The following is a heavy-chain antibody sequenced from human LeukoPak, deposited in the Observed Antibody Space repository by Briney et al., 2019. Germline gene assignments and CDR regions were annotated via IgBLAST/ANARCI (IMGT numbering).Heavy chain of an antibody. J-gene: IGHJ4*02. CDR2: ISYDGSNK. CDR1: GFTFSGYG. Sequence: GGSLRLSCAASGFTFSGYGMHWVRQAPGKGLEWVAVISYDGSNKYYADSVKGRFTISRDNSKNTLYLQMNSLRAEDTAVYYCAKDTSRAYYYGSGSYWHFDYWGQGTLVTVSS. D-gene: IGHD3-10*01. V-gene: IGHV3-30*18. CDR3: AKDTSRAYYYGSGSYWHFDY.